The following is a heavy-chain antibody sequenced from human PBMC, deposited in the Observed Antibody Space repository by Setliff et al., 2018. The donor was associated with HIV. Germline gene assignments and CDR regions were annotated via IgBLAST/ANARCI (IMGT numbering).Heavy chain of an antibody. CDR3: ASGYNYAYSDY. CDR2: MYHSGST. D-gene: IGHD5-18*01. CDR1: NYSISSGYY. Sequence: SETLSLTCAVSNYSISSGYYWGWIRQSPGKGLEWIGSMYHSGSTYSNPSLKSRVTMSIDTSKNQLSLKLRSVTAADTAVYYCASGYNYAYSDYWGQGTQVTVSS. J-gene: IGHJ4*02. V-gene: IGHV4-38-2*01.